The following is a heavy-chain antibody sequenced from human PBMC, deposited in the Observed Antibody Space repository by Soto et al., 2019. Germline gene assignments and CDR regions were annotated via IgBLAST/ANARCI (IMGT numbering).Heavy chain of an antibody. CDR3: ARDIAAAGESYYYYGMDV. D-gene: IGHD6-13*01. CDR1: GYPLTSYY. CDR2: INPSGGST. Sequence: GXSVKVSCSASGYPLTSYYMHWVRQAPGQGLEWMGIINPSGGSTSYAQKFQGRVTMTRDTSTSTVYMELSSLRSEDTAVYYCARDIAAAGESYYYYGMDVWGQGTTVTVSS. J-gene: IGHJ6*02. V-gene: IGHV1-46*01.